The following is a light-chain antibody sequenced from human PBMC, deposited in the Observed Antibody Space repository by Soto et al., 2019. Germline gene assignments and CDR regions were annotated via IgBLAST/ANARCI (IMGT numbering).Light chain of an antibody. Sequence: EIELTQSPGTLSLSPGESATLSCKASQSVSSTYLAWFQQKPGQPPTLLIYGASSRATGIPDRFSGSGSGTDFSLTISRLEPEDFAGXYCQQRNNWPLTFGGGTKVDIK. CDR3: QQRNNWPLT. CDR2: GAS. J-gene: IGKJ4*02. V-gene: IGKV3D-20*02. CDR1: QSVSSTY.